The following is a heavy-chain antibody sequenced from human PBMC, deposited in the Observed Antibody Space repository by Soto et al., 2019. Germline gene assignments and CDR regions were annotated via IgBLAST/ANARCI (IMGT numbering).Heavy chain of an antibody. CDR1: GYTFTSYA. CDR2: INAGNGNT. CDR3: ARFFFFYFDSSGHPYLVKYYGRDV. J-gene: IGHJ6*04. Sequence: ASVKVSCKASGYTFTSYAIHWVRQAPGQRLEWMGWINAGNGNTKYSQKFQGRVTITRDTSASTAYMELSSLRSEDTAVYYYARFFFFYFDSSGHPYLVKYYGRDVGGKGTRVTVPS. D-gene: IGHD3-22*01. V-gene: IGHV1-3*01.